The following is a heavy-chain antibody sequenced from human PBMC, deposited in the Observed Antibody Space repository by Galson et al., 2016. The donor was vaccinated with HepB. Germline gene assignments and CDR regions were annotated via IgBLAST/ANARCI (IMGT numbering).Heavy chain of an antibody. V-gene: IGHV4-34*01. CDR3: ARGRRFGEILRIVGWFDS. Sequence: SLTCAVYGGSFGGSCWSWIRQPPGKGLEWIGEIVDGGSKNYNPSLKSRVTISVDTSKNQFSLRMTSMTAADTAVYYCARGRRFGEILRIVGWFDSWGQGTLVTVSP. CDR1: GGSFGGSC. CDR2: IVDGGSK. D-gene: IGHD3-10*01. J-gene: IGHJ5*01.